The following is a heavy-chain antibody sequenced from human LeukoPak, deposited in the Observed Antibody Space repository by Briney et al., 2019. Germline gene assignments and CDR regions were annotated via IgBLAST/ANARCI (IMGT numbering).Heavy chain of an antibody. CDR2: ISYDGNNK. V-gene: IGHV3-30*18. J-gene: IGHJ4*02. Sequence: SGGSLRLSCAASGFTFSSYGMHWVRQTPGKGLEWVAVISYDGNNKDYADSVKGRFTISRDNSKNTLYLQMNSLRAEDTAVYYCAKIFLSSRLWSPFDYWGQGTLVTVSS. CDR1: GFTFSSYG. D-gene: IGHD4/OR15-4a*01. CDR3: AKIFLSSRLWSPFDY.